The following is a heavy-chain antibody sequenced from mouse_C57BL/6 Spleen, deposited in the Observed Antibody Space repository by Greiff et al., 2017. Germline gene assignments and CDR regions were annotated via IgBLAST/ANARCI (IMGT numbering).Heavy chain of an antibody. CDR1: GYTFTDYN. Sequence: VQLQQSGPELVKPGASVKISCKASGYTFTDYNMDWVKQSHGKSLEWIGDINPNNGGTIYNQKFKGKATLTVDKSSSTAYMELRSLTSEDTAVYCGAVYYGYSWFAYWGQGTLVTVSA. CDR2: INPNNGGT. CDR3: AVYYGYSWFAY. J-gene: IGHJ3*01. D-gene: IGHD2-2*01. V-gene: IGHV1-18*01.